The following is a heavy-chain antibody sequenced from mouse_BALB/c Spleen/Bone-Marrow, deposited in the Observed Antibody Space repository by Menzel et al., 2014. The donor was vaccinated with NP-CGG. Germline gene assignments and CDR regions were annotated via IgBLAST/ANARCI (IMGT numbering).Heavy chain of an antibody. D-gene: IGHD2-3*01. CDR1: GFTFSSYA. CDR3: ARHEDGYYDAMDY. CDR2: ISSGGSA. J-gene: IGHJ4*01. V-gene: IGHV5-6-5*01. Sequence: EVKLVESGGGLVKPGGSLKLSCAASGFTFSSYAMSWVRQTPEKRLEWVASISSGGSAYYPDSVKGRFTISRDNARNILYLQMSSLRSEDTAMYYCARHEDGYYDAMDYWGQGTSVTVSS.